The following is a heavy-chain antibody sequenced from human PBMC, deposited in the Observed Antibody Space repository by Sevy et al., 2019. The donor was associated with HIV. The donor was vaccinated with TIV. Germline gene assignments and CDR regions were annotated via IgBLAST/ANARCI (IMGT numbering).Heavy chain of an antibody. CDR2: IFSDGTTK. D-gene: IGHD2-21*02. J-gene: IGHJ4*02. Sequence: GGSLRLSCADSGFTFSSYAMHWVRQAPGKGLEWVAAIFSDGTTKYYGDSVKGRFTISRDNSKNALFLQMNSLRVDDTALYYCARESGSDWYLDSWGQGTLVTVSS. CDR3: ARESGSDWYLDS. CDR1: GFTFSSYA. V-gene: IGHV3-30*04.